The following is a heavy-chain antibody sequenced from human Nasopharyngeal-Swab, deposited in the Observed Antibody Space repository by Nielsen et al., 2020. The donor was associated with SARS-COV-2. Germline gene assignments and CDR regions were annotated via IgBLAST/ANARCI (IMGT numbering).Heavy chain of an antibody. J-gene: IGHJ4*02. CDR3: ARDLGSFGGY. CDR1: GFSFSTFW. V-gene: IGHV3-74*01. D-gene: IGHD2-15*01. Sequence: GESLKISCAASGFSFSTFWMHRVRQVPGEGLVWVSRINTDGRRTNYAESVKGRFTISRDNVKNMLYLQMNNLRPEDTAVYYCARDLGSFGGYWGQGTLATVSS. CDR2: INTDGRRT.